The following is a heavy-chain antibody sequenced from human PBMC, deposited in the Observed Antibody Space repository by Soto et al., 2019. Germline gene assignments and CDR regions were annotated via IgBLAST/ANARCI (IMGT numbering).Heavy chain of an antibody. CDR1: GYRFTAYY. V-gene: IGHV1-2*06. J-gene: IGHJ4*02. Sequence: QVQLVQSGAEVKKPGASVRVSCEASGYRFTAYYIHWVRQAPGQGLECMGRMNLDTGGTTYAQKFQGRVTMTRDTSISTAYMEVSSVKSVDTAMYYCARDGNFAFRGYSFAFDFWGQGTLVTVSS. CDR3: ARDGNFAFRGYSFAFDF. D-gene: IGHD5-18*01. CDR2: MNLDTGGT.